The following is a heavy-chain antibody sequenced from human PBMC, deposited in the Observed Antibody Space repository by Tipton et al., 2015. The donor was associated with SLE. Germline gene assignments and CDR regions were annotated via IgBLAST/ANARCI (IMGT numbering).Heavy chain of an antibody. D-gene: IGHD3-10*01. CDR3: AKGRDTMVRGIVGLRHYFYYMDV. J-gene: IGHJ6*03. CDR1: GFTFSTSA. Sequence: SLRLSCVASGFTFSTSAMSWVRQAPGKGLEWVSVVYSGGDTTCYADSVKGRFTISRDSSQNTLSLQMNSLRAEDTAVYFCAKGRDTMVRGIVGLRHYFYYMDVWGKGTTVTVSS. V-gene: IGHV3-23*03. CDR2: VYSGGDTT.